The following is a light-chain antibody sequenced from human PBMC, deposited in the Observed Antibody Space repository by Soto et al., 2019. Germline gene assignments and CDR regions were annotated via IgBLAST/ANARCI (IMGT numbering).Light chain of an antibody. CDR2: EDS. CDR3: QVWETSNNHVV. CDR1: KIGSES. V-gene: IGLV3-21*02. Sequence: SYELTQPPSVSVAPGQTARITCGGDKIGSESVHWYQQKPGQAPVLVVYEDSDRPSGIPERFSGSNSGNTATLTISRVEAGDGADYYCQVWETSNNHVVFGGGTKVTVL. J-gene: IGLJ2*01.